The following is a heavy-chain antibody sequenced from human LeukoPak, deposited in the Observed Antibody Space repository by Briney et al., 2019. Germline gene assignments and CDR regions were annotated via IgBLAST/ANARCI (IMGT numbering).Heavy chain of an antibody. CDR2: ISSSGDYK. D-gene: IGHD3/OR15-3a*01. J-gene: IGHJ4*02. Sequence: PGGSLRLSCAASGFTFSHYSMNWVRQAPGKGLEWVSSISSSGDYKYYGTSVKGRFTISRDNAKNSLYLQMNTLRDGDTAVYYCARAEDFWTGYFGYWGQGTLVTVSS. CDR3: ARAEDFWTGYFGY. V-gene: IGHV3-21*01. CDR1: GFTFSHYS.